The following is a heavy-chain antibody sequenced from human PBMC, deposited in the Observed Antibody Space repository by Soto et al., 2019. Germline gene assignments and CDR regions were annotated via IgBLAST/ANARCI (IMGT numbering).Heavy chain of an antibody. CDR3: TTAGSGGDIVVVPAAIPYYYYGMDV. V-gene: IGHV3-15*07. D-gene: IGHD2-2*01. J-gene: IGHJ6*02. Sequence: EVQLVESGGGLVKPGGSLRLSCAASGFTFSNAWMNWVRQAPGKGLEWVGRIKSKTDGGTTDYAAPVKGRFTISRDDSKNTLYLQMNSLKTEDTAVYYCTTAGSGGDIVVVPAAIPYYYYGMDVWGQGTTVTVSS. CDR1: GFTFSNAW. CDR2: IKSKTDGGTT.